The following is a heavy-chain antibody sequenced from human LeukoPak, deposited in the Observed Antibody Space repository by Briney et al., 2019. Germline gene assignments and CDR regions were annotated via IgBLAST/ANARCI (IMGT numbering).Heavy chain of an antibody. J-gene: IGHJ6*03. CDR3: ASWGSTNRGNYYYMDV. D-gene: IGHD2-2*01. CDR2: INPNSGGT. Sequence: ASVKVSCKASGYTFTGYYMHWVRQAPGQGLEWMGWINPNSGGTNYAQKFQGMVTMTGDTSISTAYMELSRLRSDDTAVYYCASWGSTNRGNYYYMDVWGKGTTVTISS. CDR1: GYTFTGYY. V-gene: IGHV1-2*02.